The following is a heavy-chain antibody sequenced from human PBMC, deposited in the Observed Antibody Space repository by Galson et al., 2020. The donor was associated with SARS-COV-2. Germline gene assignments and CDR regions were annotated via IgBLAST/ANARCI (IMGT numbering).Heavy chain of an antibody. Sequence: ESGPTLVKTTQTLTLTCTFSGFSLRTSGMCVSWIRQPPGKALEWLARLDWDDDKYYSTSLKTRLTISKDTSKNQVVLTMTNMDPVDTATYYCVRISIAADGTAEISHCYYCGMDVWGQGTTVTVSS. CDR3: VRISIAADGTAEISHCYYCGMDV. V-gene: IGHV2-70*11. CDR1: GFSLRTSGMC. CDR2: LDWDDDK. J-gene: IGHJ6*02. D-gene: IGHD6-13*01.